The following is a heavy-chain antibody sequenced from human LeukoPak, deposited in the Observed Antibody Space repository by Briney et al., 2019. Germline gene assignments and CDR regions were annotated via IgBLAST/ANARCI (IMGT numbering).Heavy chain of an antibody. V-gene: IGHV3-7*01. CDR3: ARDGSSFGY. CDR1: GFTFTNYW. CDR2: IKGDGSEI. Sequence: GGSLRLSCAASGFTFTNYWMSWVRQAPGKGLEWVTNIKGDGSEIYYVDSVKGRFSISRDNAKNSLYLQMNSLRAEDTAVYYCARDGSSFGYWGQGALVTVSS. D-gene: IGHD2-15*01. J-gene: IGHJ4*02.